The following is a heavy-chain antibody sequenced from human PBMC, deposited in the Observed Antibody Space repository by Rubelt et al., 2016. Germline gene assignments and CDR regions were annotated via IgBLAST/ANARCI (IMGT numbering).Heavy chain of an antibody. Sequence: VQPGRSLRLSCAASGFTFSSYGMHWVRQAPGKGLEWVAVISYDGSNKYYADSVKGRFTISRDNAKNTLYLQMNSLRAEDTAVYYCARGGYSGYDPIDYWGQGTLVTVSS. J-gene: IGHJ4*02. D-gene: IGHD5-12*01. V-gene: IGHV3-30*03. CDR1: GFTFSSYG. CDR2: ISYDGSNK. CDR3: ARGGYSGYDPIDY.